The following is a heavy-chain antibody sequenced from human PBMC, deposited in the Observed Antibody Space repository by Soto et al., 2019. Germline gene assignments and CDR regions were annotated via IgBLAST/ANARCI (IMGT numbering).Heavy chain of an antibody. CDR1: GGSISSYY. D-gene: IGHD6-19*01. V-gene: IGHV4-59*01. CDR3: VRGPAVAGAGWWFDP. CDR2: IYYSGST. Sequence: PSETLSLTCTVSGGSISSYYWSWIRQPPGKGLEWIGYIYYSGSTNYNPSLKSRVTISIDTSKSHFSLKLSSLTAADTAVYYCVRGPAVAGAGWWFDPWGQGTLVTVSS. J-gene: IGHJ5*02.